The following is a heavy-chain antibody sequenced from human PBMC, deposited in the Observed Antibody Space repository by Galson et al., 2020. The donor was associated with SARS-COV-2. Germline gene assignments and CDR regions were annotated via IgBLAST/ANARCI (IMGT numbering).Heavy chain of an antibody. CDR1: GFSLSNARMG. D-gene: IGHD3-9*01. CDR2: IFSNDDK. J-gene: IGHJ3*02. CDR3: ARILLRYLDWLFHAERPTPDAFDI. Sequence: SGPTLVKPTETLTLTCTVSGFSLSNARMGVSWIRQPPGKALEWLAHIFSNDDKSYSTSLKSRLTISKDTSKSQVVLTMTNMDPVDTATYYVARILLRYLDWLFHAERPTPDAFDIGGQGTMVTVSS. V-gene: IGHV2-26*01.